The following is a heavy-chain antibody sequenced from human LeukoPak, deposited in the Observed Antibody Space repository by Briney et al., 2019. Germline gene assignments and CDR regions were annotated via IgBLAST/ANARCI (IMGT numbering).Heavy chain of an antibody. CDR3: ASLQDYYYYGMDV. D-gene: IGHD4-11*01. Sequence: SETLSLTCTVSGGSISSSSYYWGWIRQPPGKGLERIGSIYYSGSTYYNPSLKSRVTISVDTSKNQFSLKLSSVTAAHTAVYYCASLQDYYYYGMDVWGQGTTVTVSS. CDR1: GGSISSSSYY. CDR2: IYYSGST. J-gene: IGHJ6*02. V-gene: IGHV4-39*01.